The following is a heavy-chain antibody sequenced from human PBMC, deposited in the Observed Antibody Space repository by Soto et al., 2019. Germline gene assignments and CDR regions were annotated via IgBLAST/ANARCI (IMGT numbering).Heavy chain of an antibody. V-gene: IGHV4-34*01. Sequence: QVQLQQWGAGLLKPSETLSLTCAVYGGSFNASSWSWLRQPPGKGLEWIGEINHSGFTYYSPSLKSRATISVDASKSQFSLKLRSMTAADTAVYYCATIVIGAPNWFGSWGPGTLVTVSS. CDR2: INHSGFT. CDR1: GGSFNASS. CDR3: ATIVIGAPNWFGS. D-gene: IGHD3-16*02. J-gene: IGHJ5*01.